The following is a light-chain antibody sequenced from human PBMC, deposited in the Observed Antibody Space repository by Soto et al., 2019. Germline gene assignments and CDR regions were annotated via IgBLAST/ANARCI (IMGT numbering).Light chain of an antibody. V-gene: IGLV2-23*02. CDR1: SSDVGSYNL. CDR2: EVS. J-gene: IGLJ1*01. CDR3: SSYAGSYV. Sequence: QSALTQPASVSGSPGQSITISCTGTSSDVGSYNLVSWYQQHPGKAPKLMIYEVSKRPSGVSNRSSGSKSGNTASLTISGLQAEDEADYYCSSYAGSYVFGTGTKVTVL.